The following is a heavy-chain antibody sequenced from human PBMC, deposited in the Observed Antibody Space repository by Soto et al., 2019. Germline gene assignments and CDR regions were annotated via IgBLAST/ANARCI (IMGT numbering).Heavy chain of an antibody. CDR2: INSDGSST. V-gene: IGHV3-74*01. CDR3: AREGVGYTSGNFQY. J-gene: IGHJ4*02. CDR1: GFTFRSYW. D-gene: IGHD5-18*01. Sequence: PVGSLRLSCAVSGFTFRSYWMHCVRQSPGKWLVWVSRINSDGSSTNYADSVKGRFTVSRDNAKSTLYLQMNSLRAEDTAVYYCAREGVGYTSGNFQYWGQGTLVNVSS.